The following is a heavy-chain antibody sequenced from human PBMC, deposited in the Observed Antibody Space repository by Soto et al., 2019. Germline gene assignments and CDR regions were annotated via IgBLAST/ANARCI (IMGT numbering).Heavy chain of an antibody. CDR2: INHSGST. D-gene: IGHD4-17*01. J-gene: IGHJ3*02. CDR3: ARLRGLTTVTTRNDAFDI. Sequence: QVQLQQWGAGLLKPSETLSLTCAVYGGSFSGYYWSWIRQPPGKGLEWIGEINHSGSTNYNPSLKSRVTISVDMSKNQFSLKLSAVTAADTAVYYCARLRGLTTVTTRNDAFDIWGQGTMVTVSS. V-gene: IGHV4-34*01. CDR1: GGSFSGYY.